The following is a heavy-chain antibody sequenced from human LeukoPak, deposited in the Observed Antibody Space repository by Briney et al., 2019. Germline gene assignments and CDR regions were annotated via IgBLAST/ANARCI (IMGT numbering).Heavy chain of an antibody. CDR3: ATNILVRDIINWFDP. V-gene: IGHV1-46*01. Sequence: ASVKVSCKASGYTFTSYNMHWVRQAPGQGLEWMGIINPSGGSTNYAQKFQGRVTMTTDTSISTAYMELSSLRYDDTAVYYCATNILVRDIINWFDPWGQGTLVTVSS. CDR2: INPSGGST. CDR1: GYTFTSYN. D-gene: IGHD3-10*01. J-gene: IGHJ5*02.